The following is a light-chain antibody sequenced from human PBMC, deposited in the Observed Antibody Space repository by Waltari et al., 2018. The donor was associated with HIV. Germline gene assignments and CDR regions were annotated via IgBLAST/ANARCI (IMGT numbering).Light chain of an antibody. J-gene: IGKJ4*01. V-gene: IGKV1-12*01. CDR2: AAS. CDR1: QDVSSW. Sequence: DIQMTQSPSSVSTSVVDSVSITWRASQDVSSWLAWYLQKPVNPPKLLIYAASTLQSGVPSRFSGSASGTDFTLTISSLQPEDVASYYCQQLKSFPRTFGGGTRVEIK. CDR3: QQLKSFPRT.